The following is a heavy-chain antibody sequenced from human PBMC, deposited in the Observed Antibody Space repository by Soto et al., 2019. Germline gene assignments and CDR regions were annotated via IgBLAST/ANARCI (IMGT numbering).Heavy chain of an antibody. CDR3: ARSEEDSDYYYYGLDV. Sequence: PSQTLSLTCVISGDSVSSSSVAWNWVRQSPSRGLEWLGRTYYRSRWYSDFAVSVRGRIVINADTSKNQFSLQLNSVTPEDTAVYFCARSEEDSDYYYYGLDVWGQGKTVTVS. J-gene: IGHJ6*02. D-gene: IGHD2-15*01. CDR2: TYYRSRWYS. CDR1: GDSVSSSSVA. V-gene: IGHV6-1*01.